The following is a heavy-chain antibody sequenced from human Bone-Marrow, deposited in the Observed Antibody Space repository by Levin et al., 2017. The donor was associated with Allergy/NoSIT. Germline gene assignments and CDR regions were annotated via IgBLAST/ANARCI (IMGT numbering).Heavy chain of an antibody. CDR3: AAERGRYFDY. Sequence: ASVKVSCAASGFTFNAYTMHWVRQPPGKGLEWVSLITWDGGSTFYADSVKGRFTISRDNRRNALYVQMNSLTSEDSGMYYCAAERGRYFDYWGQGSLVTVSS. CDR1: GFTFNAYT. CDR2: ITWDGGST. V-gene: IGHV3-43*01. J-gene: IGHJ4*02.